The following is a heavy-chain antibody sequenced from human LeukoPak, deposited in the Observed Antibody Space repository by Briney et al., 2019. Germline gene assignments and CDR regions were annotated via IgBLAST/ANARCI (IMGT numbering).Heavy chain of an antibody. D-gene: IGHD1-26*01. CDR1: GGSISSSSYY. Sequence: SETLSLTCTVSGGSISSSSYYWGWIRQPPGKGLEWIGSIYYSGSTYYNPSLKSRVTISVDTSKNQFSLKLSSVTAADTAVYYCARSIVARGVFDYWGQGTLVTVSS. CDR3: ARSIVARGVFDY. CDR2: IYYSGST. V-gene: IGHV4-39*07. J-gene: IGHJ4*02.